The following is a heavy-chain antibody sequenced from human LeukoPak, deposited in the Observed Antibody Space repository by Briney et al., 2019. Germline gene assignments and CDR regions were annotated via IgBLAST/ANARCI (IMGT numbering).Heavy chain of an antibody. J-gene: IGHJ4*02. CDR1: GASFSSGDQY. CDR3: SRGLDSRKLGY. D-gene: IGHD3-22*01. CDR2: IHPSERL. Sequence: SQTLSLTCTVSGASFSSGDQYWNSIRQSPGKGLEWIGSIHPSERLYNNPSLESRVTISIDTSKNQFSLNLNSVTAADTAVYFCSRGLDSRKLGYWGQGTLVTVSS. V-gene: IGHV4-31*03.